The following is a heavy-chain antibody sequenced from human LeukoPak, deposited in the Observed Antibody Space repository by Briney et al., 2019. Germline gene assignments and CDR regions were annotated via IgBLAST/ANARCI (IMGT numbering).Heavy chain of an antibody. V-gene: IGHV4-59*08. CDR1: GGSISSYY. CDR2: IYYSGST. J-gene: IGHJ4*02. CDR3: ARHLAAAGFYFDY. Sequence: SGTLSLTCTVSGGSISSYYWSWIRQPPGKGLEWIGYIYYSGSTNYNPSLKSRVTISVDTSKNQFSLKLSSVTAADTAVYYCARHLAAAGFYFDYWGQGTLVTVSS. D-gene: IGHD6-13*01.